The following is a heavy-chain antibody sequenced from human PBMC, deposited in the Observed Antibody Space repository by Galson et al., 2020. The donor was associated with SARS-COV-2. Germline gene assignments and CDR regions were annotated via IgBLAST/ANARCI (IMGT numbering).Heavy chain of an antibody. J-gene: IGHJ6*02. CDR1: GFTFSSYG. CDR2: IWYDGSTK. CDR3: ASQLAPYYYGMDV. Sequence: GESLKIYCAASGFTFSSYGMHWVRQAPGKGLEWVAVIWYDGSTKYYADSVKGRFTISRDNSKNTLYLQMNSLRAEDTAVYYCASQLAPYYYGMDVWGQGTTVTVSS. V-gene: IGHV3-33*01. D-gene: IGHD2-2*01.